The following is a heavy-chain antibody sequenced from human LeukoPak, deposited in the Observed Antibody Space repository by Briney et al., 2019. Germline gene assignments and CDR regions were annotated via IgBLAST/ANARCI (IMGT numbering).Heavy chain of an antibody. J-gene: IGHJ3*02. V-gene: IGHV4-38-2*02. Sequence: SETLSLTCTVSGYSITSAYYWGWIRQPPGKGLEWIGSFFLKGSTYYNPSLKSRVTISVDTSKNQFSLTLSSVTAADTAVYYCARDRRRIWSGYYSRRVWVDAFDIWGQGTMVTVSS. CDR1: GYSITSAYY. D-gene: IGHD3-3*01. CDR2: FFLKGST. CDR3: ARDRRRIWSGYYSRRVWVDAFDI.